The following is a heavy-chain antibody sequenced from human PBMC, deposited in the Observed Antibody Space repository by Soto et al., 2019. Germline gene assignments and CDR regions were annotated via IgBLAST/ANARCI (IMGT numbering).Heavy chain of an antibody. Sequence: PGGSLRLSCAASGFAFGNYWMSWVRQAPGKGLEWLATIKRDASEKKYVDSVKGRFTMSRDNAKTSLYLQMDSLRPEDTAIYYCSREGVTNYADYYFDLWGHGALVTVSS. V-gene: IGHV3-7*01. CDR3: SREGVTNYADYYFDL. CDR1: GFAFGNYW. CDR2: IKRDASEK. J-gene: IGHJ4*01. D-gene: IGHD4-17*01.